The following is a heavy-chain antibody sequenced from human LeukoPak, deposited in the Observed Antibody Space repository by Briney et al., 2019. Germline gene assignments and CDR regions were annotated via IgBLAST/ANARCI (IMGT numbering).Heavy chain of an antibody. D-gene: IGHD3-16*01. CDR2: ISPNNGNT. CDR1: GYTFTSYG. Sequence: ASVKVSCKASGYTFTSYGLSWVRQAPGQGLEWMGWISPNNGNTNYAQKLQGRVTMTTDTSTSTAYMELRSLRSDDTAVYYCATRPTAYMFDYWGQGTLVTVSS. J-gene: IGHJ4*02. CDR3: ATRPTAYMFDY. V-gene: IGHV1-18*01.